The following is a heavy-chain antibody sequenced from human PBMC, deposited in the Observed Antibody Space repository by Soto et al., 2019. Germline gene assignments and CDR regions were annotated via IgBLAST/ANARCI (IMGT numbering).Heavy chain of an antibody. CDR1: GYTFSSYD. J-gene: IGHJ6*03. Sequence: VSAKVSCKASGYTFSSYDINWVRQATGKGLEWMGWMNPNSGNTGYAQKFQGRVTMTRNTSISTAYMELSSLRSEDTAVYYCARDGANYDFWSGPPYYYYMDVWGKGTTVTVSS. D-gene: IGHD3-3*01. V-gene: IGHV1-8*01. CDR3: ARDGANYDFWSGPPYYYYMDV. CDR2: MNPNSGNT.